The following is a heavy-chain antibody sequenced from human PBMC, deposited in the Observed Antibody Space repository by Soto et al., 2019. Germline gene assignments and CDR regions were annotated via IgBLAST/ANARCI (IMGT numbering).Heavy chain of an antibody. D-gene: IGHD2-21*01. CDR1: GFTFSDYY. J-gene: IGHJ1*01. CDR2: IGSSGSTI. CDR3: ARHGLFA. Sequence: QVQLVESGGGLVKPGGSLRLSCAASGFTFSDYYMSWIRQAPGKGLEWVSYIGSSGSTIYYADSVKGRFTISRDNAKNPRNRQPDSLSARDPAVSFWARHGLFAWGQGTLVTVSP. V-gene: IGHV3-11*01.